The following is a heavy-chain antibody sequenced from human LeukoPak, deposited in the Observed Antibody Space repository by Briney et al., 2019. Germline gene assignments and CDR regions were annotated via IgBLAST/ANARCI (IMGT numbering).Heavy chain of an antibody. CDR1: GGPY. D-gene: IGHD3-10*01. V-gene: IGHV4-34*01. CDR2: IYHTGSA. J-gene: IGHJ4*02. CDR3: ARHGGYYFDS. Sequence: PSETLSLTCAVYGGPYWSWIRQPPGKGLEWIGQIYHTGSANYNPSLRSRVTISIDTSKNQFSLKLNSVTAADTAVYYCARHGGYYFDSWGQGTLVTVSS.